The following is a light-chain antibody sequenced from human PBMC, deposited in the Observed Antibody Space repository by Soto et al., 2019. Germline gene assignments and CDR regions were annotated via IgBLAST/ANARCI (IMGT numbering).Light chain of an antibody. CDR3: QQYGNSPCT. J-gene: IGKJ2*02. Sequence: EIVLTQSPGILSLSPGERATLSCRASQSVSSNYLAWFQQKTGQAPRLLITGASSRATGIPDRFSGSGSGTDFTLTISRLEPEDFAVYYCQQYGNSPCTFGQGTKLEIK. CDR2: GAS. CDR1: QSVSSNY. V-gene: IGKV3-20*01.